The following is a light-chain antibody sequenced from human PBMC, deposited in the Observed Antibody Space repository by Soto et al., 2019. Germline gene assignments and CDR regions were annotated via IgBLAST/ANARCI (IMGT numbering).Light chain of an antibody. CDR3: CAYSSSSTFYV. CDR2: QVT. J-gene: IGLJ1*01. CDR1: SSDVGGYYY. Sequence: QSALTQPASVSGSPGPSITISCTGTSSDVGGYYYVSWYQHHPGKAPKLIIYQVTSRPSGVSNRFSASKAGNTASLTISALQAEDEALYYCCAYSSSSTFYVFGTGT. V-gene: IGLV2-14*01.